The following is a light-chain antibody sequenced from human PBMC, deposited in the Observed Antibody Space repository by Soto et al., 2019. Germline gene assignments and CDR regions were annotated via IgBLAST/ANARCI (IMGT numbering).Light chain of an antibody. J-gene: IGKJ4*01. CDR1: QGITKD. CDR2: TAS. Sequence: DIHMTQSPSSLSASVGDRVTITCRAGQGITKDLVWYQQKPGKAPKRLIYTASSLQSGVPSRFSGGGSGTEFTLSISRLQPEDFATYYCLQHSSYPLTFGPPTQVEI. CDR3: LQHSSYPLT. V-gene: IGKV1-17*01.